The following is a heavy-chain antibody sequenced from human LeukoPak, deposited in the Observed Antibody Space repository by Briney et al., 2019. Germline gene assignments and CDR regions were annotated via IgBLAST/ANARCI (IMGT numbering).Heavy chain of an antibody. CDR2: IYYSGST. CDR1: GGSISSGDYY. D-gene: IGHD4-17*01. Sequence: SETLSLACTVSGGSISSGDYYWSWIRQPPGKGLEWIGYIYYSGSTYYNPSLKSRVTISVDTSKNQFSLKLGSVTAADTAVYYCARADTVTTAASDIWGQGTMVTVSS. V-gene: IGHV4-30-4*08. J-gene: IGHJ3*02. CDR3: ARADTVTTAASDI.